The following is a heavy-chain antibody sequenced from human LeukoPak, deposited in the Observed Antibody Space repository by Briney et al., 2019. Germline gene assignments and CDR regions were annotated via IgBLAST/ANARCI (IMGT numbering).Heavy chain of an antibody. CDR2: IYYSRST. J-gene: IGHJ6*02. CDR1: GGSISSYY. D-gene: IGHD2-15*01. Sequence: SETLSLTCTVSGGSISSYYWSWIGQPPGQELEWIGYIYYSRSTNNNPSLKSRVTISVDTSKNQSSLKLSSVTAADTAVYYCARLDCSGGSCYSAYYGMDVWGQGTTVTVSS. V-gene: IGHV4-59*08. CDR3: ARLDCSGGSCYSAYYGMDV.